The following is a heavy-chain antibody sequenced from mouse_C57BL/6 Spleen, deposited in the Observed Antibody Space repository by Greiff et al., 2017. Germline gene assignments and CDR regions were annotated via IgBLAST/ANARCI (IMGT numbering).Heavy chain of an antibody. V-gene: IGHV1-77*01. CDR1: GYTFTDYY. D-gene: IGHD1-1*01. CDR3: ARARNPPPLDYGSSYGFAY. J-gene: IGHJ3*01. Sequence: VQLQESGAELVKPGASVKISCKASGYTFTDYYINWVKQRPGQGLEWIGKIGPGSGSTYYNEKFKGKATLTADTSSSTAYMQLSSLTSEDSAVYFCARARNPPPLDYGSSYGFAYWGQGTLVTVST. CDR2: IGPGSGST.